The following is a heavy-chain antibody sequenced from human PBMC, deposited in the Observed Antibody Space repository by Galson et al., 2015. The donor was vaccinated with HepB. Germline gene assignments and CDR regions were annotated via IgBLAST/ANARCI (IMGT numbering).Heavy chain of an antibody. CDR1: GDSVSSNSAA. Sequence: CAISGDSVSSNSAAWNWIRQPPSRGLEWLGRTYYRSQWYNDYAVSVKSRITINPDTSKNQFSLQLNSVTPEDTAVYYCAREYPNSGSYWNGMDVWGQGTTVTVSS. CDR2: TYYRSQWYN. D-gene: IGHD1-26*01. CDR3: AREYPNSGSYWNGMDV. J-gene: IGHJ6*02. V-gene: IGHV6-1*01.